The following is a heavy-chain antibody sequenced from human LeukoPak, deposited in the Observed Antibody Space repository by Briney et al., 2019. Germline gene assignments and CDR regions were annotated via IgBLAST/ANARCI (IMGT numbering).Heavy chain of an antibody. CDR2: INPNSGGT. D-gene: IGHD6-13*01. CDR3: ARGGSSSWYLSR. V-gene: IGHV1-2*02. Sequence: ASMKVSCKASGYTFTDYYMHWVRQAPGQGLEWMGWINPNSGGTNSALRFQDRITMTRDTSINTAYMELSRLRSDDTAMYYCARGGSSSWYLSRWGQGTLVTVSS. J-gene: IGHJ4*02. CDR1: GYTFTDYY.